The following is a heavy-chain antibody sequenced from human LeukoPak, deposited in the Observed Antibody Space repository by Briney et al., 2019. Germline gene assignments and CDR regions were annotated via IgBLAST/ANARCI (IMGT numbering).Heavy chain of an antibody. D-gene: IGHD6-13*01. CDR2: MSYGGST. V-gene: IGHV4-59*11. Sequence: SETLSLTCSVSGGSIRNHYWGWMRQPPGKGLDWIGYMSYGGSTYYNPSLKSRVTISADTSKNHFSLSLSSVTAADTAIYFCARGPTVPSSSWCVPEYWGQGTLVTVSS. CDR1: GGSIRNHY. CDR3: ARGPTVPSSSWCVPEY. J-gene: IGHJ4*02.